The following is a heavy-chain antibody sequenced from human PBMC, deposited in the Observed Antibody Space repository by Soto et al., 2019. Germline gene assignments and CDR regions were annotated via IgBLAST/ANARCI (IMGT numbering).Heavy chain of an antibody. D-gene: IGHD4-17*01. J-gene: IGHJ6*02. CDR1: GGSISSGGYS. V-gene: IGHV4-30-2*01. Sequence: PSETLSLTCAVSGGSISSGGYSWSWIRQPPGKGLEWIGYIYHSGSTYYNPSLKSRVTISVDRSKNQFSLKLSSVTAADTAVYYSARAHYGDYGYGMDVWGQGTTVTVSS. CDR2: IYHSGST. CDR3: ARAHYGDYGYGMDV.